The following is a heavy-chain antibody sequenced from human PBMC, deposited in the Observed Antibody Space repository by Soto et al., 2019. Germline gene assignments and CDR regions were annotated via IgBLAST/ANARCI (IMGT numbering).Heavy chain of an antibody. CDR3: ARPDCSGGSRDSPDYYYYYDMDC. D-gene: IGHD2-15*01. V-gene: IGHV5-10-1*01. CDR2: IDPSDSYT. Sequence: GASLKISCKGSGYSFTSYWISWVRQMPGKGLEWMGRIDPSDSYTNYSPSFQGPVTISADKSISTAYLQWSSLKASDTAMYYCARPDCSGGSRDSPDYYYYYDMDCCGQGTTVTVSS. CDR1: GYSFTSYW. J-gene: IGHJ6*02.